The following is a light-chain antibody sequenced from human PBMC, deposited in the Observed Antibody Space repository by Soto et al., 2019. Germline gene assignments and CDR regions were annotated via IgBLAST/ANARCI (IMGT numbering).Light chain of an antibody. Sequence: EIVLTQSPASLSLSQGERATLSCRASQSVSSNLAWYQQKPGQAPRLLIFGPSTRATGVPGRFSGSGSGTDFTLTISRLEPEDFAVYYCQQYGSTPWPSGQGTKVDIK. CDR2: GPS. CDR1: QSVSSN. V-gene: IGKV3-20*01. CDR3: QQYGSTPWP. J-gene: IGKJ1*01.